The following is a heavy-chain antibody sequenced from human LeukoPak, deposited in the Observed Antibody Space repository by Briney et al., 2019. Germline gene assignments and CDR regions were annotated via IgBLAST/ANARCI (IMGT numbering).Heavy chain of an antibody. V-gene: IGHV5-51*01. J-gene: IGHJ4*02. CDR3: ARHSGEYSSGWYIDY. Sequence: GESLKISYKGSGYIFTTYWIAWVRQMPGKGLEWMGIIFPADSDTRYSPSFQGQVTISADNSISTAYLQWSSLKASDTAMYYCARHSGEYSSGWYIDYWGQGTLVTVSS. CDR1: GYIFTTYW. D-gene: IGHD6-19*01. CDR2: IFPADSDT.